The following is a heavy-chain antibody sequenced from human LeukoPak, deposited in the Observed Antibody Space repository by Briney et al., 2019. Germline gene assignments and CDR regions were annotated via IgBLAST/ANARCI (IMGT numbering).Heavy chain of an antibody. CDR2: FYYSGTT. CDR1: GGSFSGYY. V-gene: IGHV4-34*01. D-gene: IGHD1-26*01. CDR3: ARQQSLAGAGSYFDL. Sequence: SETLSLTCAVYGGSFSGYYWSWIRQSPGKGLEWIGNFYYSGTTSYNPSLKRRVTISVDTSKNQFSLKLTSLTAADTALYYCARQQSLAGAGSYFDLWGQGATVTVSS. J-gene: IGHJ4*02.